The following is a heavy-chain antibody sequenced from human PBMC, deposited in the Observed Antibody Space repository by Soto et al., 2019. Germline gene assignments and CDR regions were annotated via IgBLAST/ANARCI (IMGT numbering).Heavy chain of an antibody. CDR1: GGSFSGYY. D-gene: IGHD3-9*01. V-gene: IGHV4-34*01. Sequence: SETLSLTCAVYGGSFSGYYWSWIRQPPGKGLEWIGEINHSGSTNYNPSLKSRVTISVDTSKNQFSLKLSSVTEADTAVYYCARDPPLRYFDWLLPNYYYYGMDVWGQGTTVPVYS. J-gene: IGHJ6*02. CDR2: INHSGST. CDR3: ARDPPLRYFDWLLPNYYYYGMDV.